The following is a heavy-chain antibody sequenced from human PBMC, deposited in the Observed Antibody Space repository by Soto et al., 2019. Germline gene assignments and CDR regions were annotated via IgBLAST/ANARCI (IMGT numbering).Heavy chain of an antibody. CDR1: GFTFSNSW. CDR3: ARDRGYNCFDL. CDR2: TEPNTGEK. J-gene: IGHJ5*02. V-gene: IGHV3-7*01. Sequence: EAQLVESGGGLVQPGESLRLSCAASGFTFSNSWMNWVRQAPGKGLEWVASTEPNTGEKYYVDSVKGRFTISRDDAKSSLYLQMNSLRVEDTAIYYCARDRGYNCFDLWGQGTLVTVSS.